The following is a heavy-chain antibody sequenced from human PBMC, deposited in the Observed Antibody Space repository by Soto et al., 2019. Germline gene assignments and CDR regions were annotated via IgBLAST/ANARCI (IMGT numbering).Heavy chain of an antibody. Sequence: GESLNLSCQGSGYSFPGYWINWVRPTPGKGLGWMGKIEPSDSYTDYSPSSQGHDPIPSDKSISTAYMQRSSLKASETAVYYGARHNPHRISLDVNRGTWLDPCGQGPQVTVSS. V-gene: IGHV5-10-1*01. CDR1: GYSFPGYW. CDR3: ARHNPHRISLDVNRGTWLDP. CDR2: IEPSDSYT. D-gene: IGHD3-16*01. J-gene: IGHJ5*02.